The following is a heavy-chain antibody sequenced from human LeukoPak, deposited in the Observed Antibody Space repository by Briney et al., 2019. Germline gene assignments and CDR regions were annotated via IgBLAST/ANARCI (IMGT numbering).Heavy chain of an antibody. J-gene: IGHJ2*01. CDR1: GFTFSNYA. Sequence: GGSLRLSCAASGFTFSNYAMSWVRQAPGKGLEWVSGISASGAITYYADSVKGRFTVSRDNSKSTLYLQMNSLRAEDTAVYYCAKVRAYDDSGNPYWHFDLWGRGTLVTVSS. CDR3: AKVRAYDDSGNPYWHFDL. V-gene: IGHV3-23*01. CDR2: ISASGAIT. D-gene: IGHD3-10*01.